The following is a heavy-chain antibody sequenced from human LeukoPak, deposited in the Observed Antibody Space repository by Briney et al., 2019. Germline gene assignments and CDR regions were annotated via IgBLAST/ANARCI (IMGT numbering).Heavy chain of an antibody. CDR3: ARPVGATTLFSFDY. V-gene: IGHV4-39*07. Sequence: SQTLSLTCTVSGGSISSASYYWGWIRQPPGKGLEWIGSIYYSGSTYYNPSLKSRVTISVDTSKNQFSLKLSSVTAADTAVYYCARPVGATTLFSFDYWGQGTLVTVSS. D-gene: IGHD1-26*01. J-gene: IGHJ4*02. CDR1: GGSISSASYY. CDR2: IYYSGST.